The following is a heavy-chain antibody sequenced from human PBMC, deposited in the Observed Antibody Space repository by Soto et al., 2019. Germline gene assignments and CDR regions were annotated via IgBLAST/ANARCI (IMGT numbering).Heavy chain of an antibody. Sequence: EVPLLDSGGGLVQPGGSLRLSCAASGFTFSSYAMAWVRQPPGKGLEWVSGISISGDNTYYADSVKGRFTISRDNSKNTLYLQMNSLRVEDTAVYYCAKPREVAGRGRFDYWGQGTLVTVSS. CDR3: AKPREVAGRGRFDY. D-gene: IGHD3-10*01. V-gene: IGHV3-23*01. J-gene: IGHJ4*02. CDR1: GFTFSSYA. CDR2: ISISGDNT.